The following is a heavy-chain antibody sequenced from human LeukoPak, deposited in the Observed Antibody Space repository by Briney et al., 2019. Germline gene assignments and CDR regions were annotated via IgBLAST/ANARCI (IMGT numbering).Heavy chain of an antibody. CDR3: ARQADTAMLIWSFTDY. CDR2: ISYDGSNK. CDR1: GFTFSSYE. D-gene: IGHD5-18*01. Sequence: GGSLRLSCAASGFTFSSYEMNWVRQAPGKGLEWVAVISYDGSNKYYADSVKGRFTISRDNAKNSLYLQMNSLRAEDTALYYCARQADTAMLIWSFTDYWGQGTLVTVSS. V-gene: IGHV3-30*03. J-gene: IGHJ4*02.